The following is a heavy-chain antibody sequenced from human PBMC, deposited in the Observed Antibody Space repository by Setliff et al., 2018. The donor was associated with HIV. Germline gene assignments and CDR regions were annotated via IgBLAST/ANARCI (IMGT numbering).Heavy chain of an antibody. CDR2: IKPSETT. CDR3: ARGGGITWRSYSFDY. D-gene: IGHD3-10*01. CDR1: GETFNNFY. V-gene: IGHV4-34*01. J-gene: IGHJ4*02. Sequence: SETLSLTCAVYGETFNNFYWSWIRQAPGKGLEWIGEIKPSETTNNNPSLKSRVTMSVDTSKKQFSLKLSSVTAADTAVYYCARGGGITWRSYSFDYWGQGSLVTVS.